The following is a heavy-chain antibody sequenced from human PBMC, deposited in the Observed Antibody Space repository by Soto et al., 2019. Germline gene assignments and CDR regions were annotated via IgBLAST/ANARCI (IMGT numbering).Heavy chain of an antibody. CDR1: GYTFTSYD. CDR3: AREPRSGGSLSLDY. D-gene: IGHD2-15*01. Sequence: QVQLVQSGAEVKKPGASVKVSCKASGYTFTSYDINWVRQATGQGLEWMGWMNPNSGNTGYAQKFQGRVTMTRNTSISTADRELTSLRSEDTAVYYCAREPRSGGSLSLDYWGQGTRVTVSS. CDR2: MNPNSGNT. J-gene: IGHJ4*02. V-gene: IGHV1-8*01.